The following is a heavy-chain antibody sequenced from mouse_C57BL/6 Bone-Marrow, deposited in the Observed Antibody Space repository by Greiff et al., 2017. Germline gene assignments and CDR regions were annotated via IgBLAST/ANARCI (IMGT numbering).Heavy chain of an antibody. V-gene: IGHV1-39*01. J-gene: IGHJ1*03. CDR2: INPNYGTT. CDR1: GYSFTDYN. CDR3: ARNYYGSSQGYFDV. D-gene: IGHD1-1*01. Sequence: VQLQQSGPELVKPGASVKISCKASGYSFTDYNMNWVKQSHGKSLEWIGVINPNYGTTSYNQKFKGKATLTVDKSSSTAYMQLNSLTSEDSAVYYCARNYYGSSQGYFDVWGTGTTVTVSS.